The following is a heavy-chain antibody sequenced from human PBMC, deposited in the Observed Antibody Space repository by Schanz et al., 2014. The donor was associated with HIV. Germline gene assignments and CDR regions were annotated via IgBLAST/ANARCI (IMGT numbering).Heavy chain of an antibody. CDR2: ISYDGSNK. Sequence: QVQLVESGGGVVQPGRSLRLSCAASGFTFNYYGMHWVRQAPGKGLEWVAVISYDGSNKYYADSVKGRFTISRDNSKNTLYLQMNSLRAEDTAVYYCAREGSNYYGSGSYYKTYGMDVWGQGTTVTVSS. CDR1: GFTFNYYG. CDR3: AREGSNYYGSGSYYKTYGMDV. V-gene: IGHV3-30*03. D-gene: IGHD3-10*01. J-gene: IGHJ6*02.